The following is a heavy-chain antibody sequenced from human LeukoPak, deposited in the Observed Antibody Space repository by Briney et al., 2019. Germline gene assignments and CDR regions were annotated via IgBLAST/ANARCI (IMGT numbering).Heavy chain of an antibody. Sequence: SETLPLTCTVSGGSISSSSYYWSWIRQPPGKGLEWIGSIYYTRSTYYNPSLKSRVTISVDTSKNQFSLKLTSVTAADTAVYYCARGVTMIVVVIHDWYFDLWGRGTLVTVSS. CDR2: IYYTRST. CDR3: ARGVTMIVVVIHDWYFDL. CDR1: GGSISSSSYY. J-gene: IGHJ2*01. D-gene: IGHD3-22*01. V-gene: IGHV4-39*01.